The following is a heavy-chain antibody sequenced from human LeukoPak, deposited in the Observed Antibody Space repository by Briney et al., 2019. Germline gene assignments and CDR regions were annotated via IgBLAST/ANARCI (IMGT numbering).Heavy chain of an antibody. Sequence: GGSLRLSCAASGFTLGTYDMYWVRQAPGKGLECVSSISRSGGSTYYADSVKGRFTISGDNAKNTLYLQMNSLRAEDTAVYYCARGASSAWYQNFDYWGQGTLVTVSS. J-gene: IGHJ4*02. CDR1: GFTLGTYD. D-gene: IGHD6-19*01. V-gene: IGHV3-23*01. CDR3: ARGASSAWYQNFDY. CDR2: ISRSGGST.